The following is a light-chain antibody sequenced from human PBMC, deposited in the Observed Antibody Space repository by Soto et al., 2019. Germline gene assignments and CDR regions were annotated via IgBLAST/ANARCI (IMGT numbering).Light chain of an antibody. V-gene: IGLV2-8*01. J-gene: IGLJ3*02. CDR2: EVN. CDR3: SSYAAINKV. CDR1: SSDVGNYNY. Sequence: HSALTQPPSASGSPGQSVTISCTGTSSDVGNYNYVSWYQQHPGKVPKLMIYEVNKRPSGVPDRFSGSKSGNTASLTVSGLQAEDEADYYCSSYAAINKVFGGGTKVTVL.